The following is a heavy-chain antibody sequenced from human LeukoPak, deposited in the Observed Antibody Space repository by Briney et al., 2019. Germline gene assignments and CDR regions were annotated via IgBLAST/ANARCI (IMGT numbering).Heavy chain of an antibody. CDR3: ASSMITIFGVVIITHYWYFDL. V-gene: IGHV4-34*01. CDR2: INHSGST. Sequence: SETLSLTCAVYGGSFSGYYWSWIRQPPGKGLEWIGEINHSGSTNYNPSLKSRVTISVDTSKNQFSLKLSSVTAADTAVYYCASSMITIFGVVIITHYWYFDLWGRGTLVTVSS. J-gene: IGHJ2*01. CDR1: GGSFSGYY. D-gene: IGHD3-3*01.